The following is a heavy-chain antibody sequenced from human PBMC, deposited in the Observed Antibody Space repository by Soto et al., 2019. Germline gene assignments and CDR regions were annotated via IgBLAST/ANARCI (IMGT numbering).Heavy chain of an antibody. D-gene: IGHD3-10*01. V-gene: IGHV4-34*01. CDR1: GGSFSGYY. CDR3: ARTGLTSNGVFWFDP. CDR2: INHSGST. J-gene: IGHJ5*02. Sequence: SETLSLTCAVYGGSFSGYYWSWIRQPPGKGLEWIGEINHSGSTNYNPSLKSRVTISVDTSKNQFSLKLSSVTAADTAVYYCARTGLTSNGVFWFDPWGQGTLVTVSS.